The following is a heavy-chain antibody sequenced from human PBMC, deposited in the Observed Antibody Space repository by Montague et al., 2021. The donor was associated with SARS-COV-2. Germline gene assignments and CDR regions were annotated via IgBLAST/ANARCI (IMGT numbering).Heavy chain of an antibody. CDR2: IYYSGST. V-gene: IGHV4-34*01. CDR3: ARGARRGYRFRRGSFDY. CDR1: GGSFSGYY. Sequence: SETLSLTCTVYGGSFSGYYWNWIRQPPGKGLEWIGEIYYSGSTNYNPSLKSRVTMSVDTSKNQSSLKLSSVTAADTAVYYCARGARRGYRFRRGSFDYWGQGTMVTVSS. J-gene: IGHJ4*03. D-gene: IGHD3-16*02.